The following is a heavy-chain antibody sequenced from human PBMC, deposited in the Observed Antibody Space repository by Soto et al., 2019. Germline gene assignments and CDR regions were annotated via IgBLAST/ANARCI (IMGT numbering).Heavy chain of an antibody. CDR2: NNPSGGST. V-gene: IGHV1-46*03. CDR3: ARQYSGYALDY. CDR1: GYTFTSYY. J-gene: IGHJ4*02. D-gene: IGHD5-12*01. Sequence: QVQLVQSGAEVKKPGASVKVSCKASGYTFTSYYMHWVRQAPGQGLEWMGINNPSGGSTSYAQKFQGRVTMTRDTSTSTVYMELSSMRSEDTAVYYCARQYSGYALDYWGQGTLVTVSS.